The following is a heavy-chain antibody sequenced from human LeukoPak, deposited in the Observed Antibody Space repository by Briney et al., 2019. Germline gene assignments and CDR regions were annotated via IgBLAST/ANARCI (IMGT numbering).Heavy chain of an antibody. CDR3: ARDREAFGSVGATTFKLDY. CDR2: FDPEDGET. V-gene: IGHV1-24*01. J-gene: IGHJ4*02. Sequence: AAVTVSCKVSGYTLTELSMHWVRQAPGKGLEWMGGFDPEDGETIYAQKFQGRVTKTEDTSTDTAYMELSSLRSEDTAVYYCARDREAFGSVGATTFKLDYWGQGTLVTVSS. CDR1: GYTLTELS. D-gene: IGHD1-26*01.